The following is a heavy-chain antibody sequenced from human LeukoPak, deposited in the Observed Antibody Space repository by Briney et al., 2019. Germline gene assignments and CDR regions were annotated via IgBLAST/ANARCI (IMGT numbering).Heavy chain of an antibody. CDR1: GDSIGSSSYYY. J-gene: IGHJ6*03. D-gene: IGHD3-16*01. V-gene: IGHV4-39*01. Sequence: SETLSLTCTVSGDSIGSSSYYYWGWIRQPPGKGLEWIGSIYYSGSTYYNPSLKSRVTISVDTSKNQFSLKLSSVTAADTAVYYCARLRKNHMDVWGKGTTVTVSS. CDR2: IYYSGST. CDR3: ARLRKNHMDV.